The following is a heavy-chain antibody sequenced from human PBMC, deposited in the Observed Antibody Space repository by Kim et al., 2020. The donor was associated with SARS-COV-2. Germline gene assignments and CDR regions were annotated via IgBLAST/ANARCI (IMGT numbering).Heavy chain of an antibody. Sequence: SETLSLTCTVSGGSISSSSYYWGWIRQPPGKGLEWIGSIYYSGSTYYNPSLKSRVTISVDTSKNQFSLKLSSVTAADTAVYYCASLRGMITFGGVIVRSYFDYWGQGTLVTVSS. J-gene: IGHJ4*02. CDR1: GGSISSSSYY. CDR2: IYYSGST. CDR3: ASLRGMITFGGVIVRSYFDY. V-gene: IGHV4-39*01. D-gene: IGHD3-16*02.